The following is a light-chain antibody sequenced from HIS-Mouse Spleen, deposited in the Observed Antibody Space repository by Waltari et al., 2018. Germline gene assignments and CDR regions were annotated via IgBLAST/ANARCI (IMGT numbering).Light chain of an antibody. CDR2: EGS. V-gene: IGLV2-23*01. Sequence: QSALTQPASVSGSPGQSITISCTGPSRDVGSYNLVSWYQQHPGKAPKLMSYEGSKRPSGVSNRFSGSKSGNTASLTISGLQAEDEADYYCCSYAGSSTWVFGGGTKLTVL. CDR3: CSYAGSSTWV. CDR1: SRDVGSYNL. J-gene: IGLJ3*02.